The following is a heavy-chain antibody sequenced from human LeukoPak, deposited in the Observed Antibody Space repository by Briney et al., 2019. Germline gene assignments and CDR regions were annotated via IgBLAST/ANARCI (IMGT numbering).Heavy chain of an antibody. CDR2: IYYSGST. J-gene: IGHJ3*02. CDR3: ARARYALHAFDI. D-gene: IGHD2-2*01. CDR1: GGSIGSGGYY. Sequence: SQTLSLTCTVSGGSIGSGGYYWSWIRQHPGKGLEWIGYIYYSGSTYYNPSLKSRVTISVDTSKNQFSLKLSSVTAADTAVYYCARARYALHAFDIWGQGTMVTASS. V-gene: IGHV4-31*03.